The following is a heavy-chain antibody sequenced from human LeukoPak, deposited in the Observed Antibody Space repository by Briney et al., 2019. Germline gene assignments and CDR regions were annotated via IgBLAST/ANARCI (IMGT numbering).Heavy chain of an antibody. CDR2: INPNSGGT. D-gene: IGHD4-17*01. J-gene: IGHJ4*02. V-gene: IGHV1-2*02. CDR1: GYTFTGYY. Sequence: ASVKVSCKASGYTFTGYYMHWARQAPGQGLEWMGWINPNSGGTNYAQKFQGRVTMTRDTSISTAYMELSRLRSDDTAVYYCATSTVTYLYYFDYWGQGTLVTVSS. CDR3: ATSTVTYLYYFDY.